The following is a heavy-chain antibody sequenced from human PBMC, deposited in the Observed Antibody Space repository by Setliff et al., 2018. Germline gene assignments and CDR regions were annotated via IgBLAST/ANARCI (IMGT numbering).Heavy chain of an antibody. J-gene: IGHJ3*02. D-gene: IGHD2-2*01. CDR2: ISGYNGYT. CDR3: VRDRAAIVVGPPTAAFDI. Sequence: GGSVKVSCKAFGYTFAKYGTSWVRQAPGQGLEWMGWISGYNGYTVYAQKLQGRVTLTTDTSTGTAYMEVRSLRSDDTAQYYCVRDRAAIVVGPPTAAFDIWGQGTMVTVSS. CDR1: GYTFAKYG. V-gene: IGHV1-18*01.